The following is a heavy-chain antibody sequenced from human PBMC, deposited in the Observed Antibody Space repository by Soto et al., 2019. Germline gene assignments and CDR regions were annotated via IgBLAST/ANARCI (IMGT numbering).Heavy chain of an antibody. V-gene: IGHV2-5*02. D-gene: IGHD1-1*01. Sequence: QITLKESGPTVVKPTQTLTLTCSFSGFSLSTSGVGVGWIHQPPGKALEYLALIYWDDDRRYSPSLKSRLTITKDTSRNPVVLTMSNMDPVDTATYYCAHRQGGYNWDDGDFDYWGQGTLVTVSS. CDR2: IYWDDDR. CDR3: AHRQGGYNWDDGDFDY. CDR1: GFSLSTSGVG. J-gene: IGHJ4*02.